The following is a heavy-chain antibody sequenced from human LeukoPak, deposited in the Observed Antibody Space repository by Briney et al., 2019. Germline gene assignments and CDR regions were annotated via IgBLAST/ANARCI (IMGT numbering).Heavy chain of an antibody. CDR3: AKSFDFSNGHSPILTPFDS. CDR1: GFTFSSSA. V-gene: IGHV3-23*01. CDR2: FRVRGIST. D-gene: IGHD3-3*01. J-gene: IGHJ4*02. Sequence: GGSLRPSCAAPGFTFSSSAMSWVGQAPGKGLEWASFFRVRGISTYYADSVKGRFTISRDNSKNTLYLQMNSLRGDDIGVYYCAKSFDFSNGHSPILTPFDSWGQGTLVSVSS.